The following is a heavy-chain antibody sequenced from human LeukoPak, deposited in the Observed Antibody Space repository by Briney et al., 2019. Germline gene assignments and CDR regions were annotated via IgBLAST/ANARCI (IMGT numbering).Heavy chain of an antibody. Sequence: SETLSLTCTVSGSSINNNFWTWIRQPPGKGLEWIDYIYSSGSANYNPSLKSRVIISGDTSKNQISLKLTSVTAADTAVYFCARHRDYYDTWGHGTLVTVSS. CDR1: GSSINNNF. D-gene: IGHD3-22*01. CDR2: IYSSGSA. V-gene: IGHV4-59*08. CDR3: ARHRDYYDT. J-gene: IGHJ4*03.